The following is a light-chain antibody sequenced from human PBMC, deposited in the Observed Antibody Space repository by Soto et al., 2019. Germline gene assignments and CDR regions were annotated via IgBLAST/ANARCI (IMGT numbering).Light chain of an antibody. J-gene: IGLJ2*01. V-gene: IGLV2-23*01. CDR2: EGS. CDR3: CSYAGSSTYVV. CDR1: SSDVGSFNL. Sequence: QSALTQPASVSGSPGQSITISCTGTSSDVGSFNLVSWYQHHPGKAPKLMIYEGSKRPSGVSDRFSGSKSGNTASLTISGLQAEDEADYYCCSYAGSSTYVVFGGGTKLNVL.